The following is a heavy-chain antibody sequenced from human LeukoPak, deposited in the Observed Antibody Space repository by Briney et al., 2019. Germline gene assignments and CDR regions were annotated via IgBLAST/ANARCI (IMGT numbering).Heavy chain of an antibody. CDR3: AKGPSEGWLGWFNS. V-gene: IGHV3-23*01. CDR2: ISGSGGST. CDR1: GFTFSSYA. J-gene: IGHJ5*01. Sequence: PGGSLRLSCAASGFTFSSYAMSWVRQAPGKGLEWVSAISGSGGSTYYADSVKGRFTISRDNSKNTLYLQMNSLRAEDTAIYYCAKGPSEGWLGWFNSWGQGTLVTVSS. D-gene: IGHD6-19*01.